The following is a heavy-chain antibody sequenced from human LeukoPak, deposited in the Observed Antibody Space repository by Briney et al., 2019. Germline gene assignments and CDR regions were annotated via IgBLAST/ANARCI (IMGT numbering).Heavy chain of an antibody. CDR2: ISYDGSNK. Sequence: PGRSLRLSCAASGFIFSSYAMHWFRQAPGKGLEWVAVISYDGSNKYYADSVKGRFTISRDNSKNTLYLQMNSLRAEDTAVYYCARGDGHYYDSSGYGYWGQGTLVTVSS. CDR3: ARGDGHYYDSSGYGY. D-gene: IGHD3-22*01. CDR1: GFIFSSYA. V-gene: IGHV3-30-3*01. J-gene: IGHJ4*02.